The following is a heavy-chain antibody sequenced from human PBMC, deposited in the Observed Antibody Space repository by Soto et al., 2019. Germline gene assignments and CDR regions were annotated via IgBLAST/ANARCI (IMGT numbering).Heavy chain of an antibody. V-gene: IGHV3-23*01. Sequence: GGSLRLSCAASGFTFSSCAMGRVRQATGKGLEWVSDIIDRGGSTYYADSVKGRFTISRDNSKSTLYLQMNSLRAEDTALYYCAKGRSYYYYYGVDVWGQGTTVTVSS. J-gene: IGHJ6*02. CDR3: AKGRSYYYYYGVDV. CDR2: IIDRGGST. CDR1: GFTFSSCA.